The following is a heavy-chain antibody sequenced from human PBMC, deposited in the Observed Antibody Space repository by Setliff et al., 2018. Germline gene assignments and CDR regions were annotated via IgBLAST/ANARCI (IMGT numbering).Heavy chain of an antibody. D-gene: IGHD5-12*01. CDR3: AREGRWDYNYPIY. Sequence: SETLSLTCSVSDDSFYSDYYFWGWIRQPPGKGLEWIATISSSGATNYNSSLKSRVTLSRDVAKRQFALNLRSVTAVDTAVYYCAREGRWDYNYPIYWGQGILVTVS. CDR2: ISSSGAT. V-gene: IGHV4-39*01. J-gene: IGHJ4*02. CDR1: DDSFYSDYYF.